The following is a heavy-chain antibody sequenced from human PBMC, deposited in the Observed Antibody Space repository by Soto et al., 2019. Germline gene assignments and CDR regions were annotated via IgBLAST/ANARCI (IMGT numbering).Heavy chain of an antibody. CDR2: IKQDGSEK. D-gene: IGHD6-6*01. CDR3: ARAVYSSWLDY. V-gene: IGHV3-7*01. J-gene: IGHJ4*02. Sequence: GGSLRLSCAASGFTFSSYWMSWVRQAPGKGLEWVTNIKQDGSEKYYVDSVKGRFSISRDNAENSLYLQMNSLRAEDTAVYYCARAVYSSWLDYWGQGTLGTVS. CDR1: GFTFSSYW.